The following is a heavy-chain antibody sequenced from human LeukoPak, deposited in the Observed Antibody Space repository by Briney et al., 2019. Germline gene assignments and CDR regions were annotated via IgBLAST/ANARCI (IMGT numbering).Heavy chain of an antibody. J-gene: IGHJ3*02. CDR1: GGSISSGGYS. Sequence: PSQTLSLTCAVSGGSISSGGYSWSWIRQPPGKGLEWIGYIYHSGSTYYNPSLKSRVTISVDTSKNQFSLKLSSVTAADTAVYYCARAGKSDIVLFFDIWGQGTMVTVSS. V-gene: IGHV4-30-2*05. D-gene: IGHD2-8*02. CDR3: ARAGKSDIVLFFDI. CDR2: IYHSGST.